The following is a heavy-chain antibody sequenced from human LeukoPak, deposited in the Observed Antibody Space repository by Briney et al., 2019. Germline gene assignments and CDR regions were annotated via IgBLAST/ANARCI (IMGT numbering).Heavy chain of an antibody. CDR1: GGSFSGYY. CDR3: ARRDYRKRMDY. D-gene: IGHD1-14*01. V-gene: IGHV4-34*01. CDR2: INHSGST. J-gene: IGHJ4*02. Sequence: SETLSLTCAVYGGSFSGYYWSWIRRPPGKGLEWIGEINHSGSTNYNSSLKSRVTISVDTSKNQFSLKLSSVTAADTAVYYCARRDYRKRMDYWGQGSLVTVSS.